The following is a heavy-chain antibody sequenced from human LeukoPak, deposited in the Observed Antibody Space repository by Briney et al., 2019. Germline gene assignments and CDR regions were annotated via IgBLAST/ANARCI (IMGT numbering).Heavy chain of an antibody. V-gene: IGHV1-18*01. D-gene: IGHD3-22*01. Sequence: ASVKVSCKASGYTFNSYGISWVRQAPGQGLEWMGWISAYNGNTNYAQKLQGRVTMTTDTSTSTAYMELRSLRSDDTAVYYCARDTYYYDSSGYASEYGMDVWGQGTTVTVSS. CDR1: GYTFNSYG. CDR3: ARDTYYYDSSGYASEYGMDV. J-gene: IGHJ6*02. CDR2: ISAYNGNT.